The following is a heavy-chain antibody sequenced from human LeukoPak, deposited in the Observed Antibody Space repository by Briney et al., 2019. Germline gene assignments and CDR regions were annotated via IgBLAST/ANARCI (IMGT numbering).Heavy chain of an antibody. Sequence: HPGGSLRLSCAASGFTFSSYAMSWVRQAPGKGLEWVSAISGSGGSTYYADSVKGRFTISRDNSKNTLYLQMNSLRAEDTAVYYCASLQANFHSSGWYGGMDVWGQGTTVTVSS. CDR3: ASLQANFHSSGWYGGMDV. V-gene: IGHV3-23*01. CDR2: ISGSGGST. J-gene: IGHJ6*02. CDR1: GFTFSSYA. D-gene: IGHD6-19*01.